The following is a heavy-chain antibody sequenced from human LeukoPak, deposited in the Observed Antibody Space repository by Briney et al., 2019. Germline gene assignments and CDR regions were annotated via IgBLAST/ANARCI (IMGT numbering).Heavy chain of an antibody. J-gene: IGHJ4*02. V-gene: IGHV3-23*01. CDR3: AKDRKVGATAFDY. CDR1: RFIFSEYA. CDR2: ICAGGAST. D-gene: IGHD1-26*01. Sequence: GGSLRLSCAASRFIFSEYAMDWVRQAPGKGLEWVAAICAGGASTYYAPSVEGRFTISRDNSKNTLYLQMNSLRAEDTAVYYCAKDRKVGATAFDYWGQGTLVTVSS.